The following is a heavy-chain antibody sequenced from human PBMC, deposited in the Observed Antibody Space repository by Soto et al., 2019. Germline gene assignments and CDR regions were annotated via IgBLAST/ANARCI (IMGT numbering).Heavy chain of an antibody. Sequence: SETLSLTCTVSGGSINSYYWSWIRQPPGKGLEWIGYIYYSGSIYYNPSLKSRVTISVDTSKNQFSLKLSSVTAAETAVYYCARQSSGWYNWFDPWGQGTLVTVS. D-gene: IGHD6-19*01. CDR2: IYYSGSI. CDR3: ARQSSGWYNWFDP. J-gene: IGHJ5*02. CDR1: GGSINSYY. V-gene: IGHV4-59*04.